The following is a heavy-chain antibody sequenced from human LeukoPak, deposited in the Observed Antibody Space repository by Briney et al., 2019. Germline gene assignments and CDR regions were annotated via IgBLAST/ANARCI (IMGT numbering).Heavy chain of an antibody. Sequence: GGSLRLSCAASGFTFDDYAMHWVRQAPGKGLEWVSGISWNSGSIGYADSVKGRFTISRDNAKNTLYLQMNSLRAEDTAVYYCARGEMATFPTSYYYYYMDVWGKGTTVTVSS. J-gene: IGHJ6*03. CDR2: ISWNSGSI. D-gene: IGHD5-24*01. CDR1: GFTFDDYA. CDR3: ARGEMATFPTSYYYYYMDV. V-gene: IGHV3-9*01.